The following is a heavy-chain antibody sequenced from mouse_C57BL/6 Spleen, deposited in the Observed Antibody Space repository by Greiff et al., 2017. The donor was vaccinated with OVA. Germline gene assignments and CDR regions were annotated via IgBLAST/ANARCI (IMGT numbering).Heavy chain of an antibody. Sequence: VQLQQPGAELVRPGSSVKLSCKASGYTFTSYWMDWVKQRPGQGLEWIGNIYPSDSETHYNQKFKDKATLTVDKSSSTAYMQLSSLTSEDSAVYYCARRNYDYDGVGDYWGQGTTLTVSS. J-gene: IGHJ2*01. CDR2: IYPSDSET. CDR3: ARRNYDYDGVGDY. V-gene: IGHV1-61*01. CDR1: GYTFTSYW. D-gene: IGHD2-4*01.